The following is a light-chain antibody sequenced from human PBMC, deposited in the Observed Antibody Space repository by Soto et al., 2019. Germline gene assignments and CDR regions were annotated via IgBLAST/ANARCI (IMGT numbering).Light chain of an antibody. Sequence: QSVLTQPASVSGSPGQSITISCTGTTSDIGGYNYVTWYQQYPGQAPKIIIYDVNRRPPGVSDRFSGSKSGNTASLTVSDLQAGDEADYYCCSYAGSYTYVFGTGTKVTVL. V-gene: IGLV2-14*03. CDR2: DVN. CDR3: CSYAGSYTYV. CDR1: TSDIGGYNY. J-gene: IGLJ1*01.